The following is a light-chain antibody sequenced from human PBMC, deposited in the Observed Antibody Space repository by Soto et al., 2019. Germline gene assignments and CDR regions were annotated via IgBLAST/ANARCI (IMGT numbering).Light chain of an antibody. V-gene: IGLV2-14*03. CDR3: SSYTSSSTYV. CDR1: SSDVGYYNY. J-gene: IGLJ1*01. Sequence: QSALTQPASVSGSPGQSITISCTGTSSDVGYYNYVSWYQQHPGKAPKLMIYDVRNRPSGVSNRFSGSKSGNTASLTISGLKAEDEAAYYCSSYTSSSTYVFGTGTKLTVL. CDR2: DVR.